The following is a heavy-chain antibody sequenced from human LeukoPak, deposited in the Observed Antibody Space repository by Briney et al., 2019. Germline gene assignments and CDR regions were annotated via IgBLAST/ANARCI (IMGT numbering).Heavy chain of an antibody. Sequence: PGGSLRLSCAASGFTFSDYSMNWVRQAPGKGLEWVGRIRNKANSYTTEYAASVKGRFTISRDDSKNSLYLQMNSLKTEDTAVYYCARASTGNDNWGQGTLVTVSS. V-gene: IGHV3-72*01. D-gene: IGHD1-14*01. CDR3: ARASTGNDN. CDR1: GFTFSDYS. CDR2: IRNKANSYTT. J-gene: IGHJ4*02.